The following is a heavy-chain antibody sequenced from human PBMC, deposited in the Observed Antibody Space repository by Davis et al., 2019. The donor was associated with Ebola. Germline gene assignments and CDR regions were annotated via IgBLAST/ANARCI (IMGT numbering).Heavy chain of an antibody. CDR1: GFTFNRYA. CDR2: ISASGVSP. J-gene: IGHJ4*02. Sequence: GESLKISCAASGFTFNRYAMSWVRQAPGKGLEWVSSISASGVSPYYADSVKGRFTISRDNSKNTLHLQMNSLRAEDTAIYYCAKAWGNWNQIFDSWGQGTLVTVSS. V-gene: IGHV3-23*01. D-gene: IGHD1-20*01. CDR3: AKAWGNWNQIFDS.